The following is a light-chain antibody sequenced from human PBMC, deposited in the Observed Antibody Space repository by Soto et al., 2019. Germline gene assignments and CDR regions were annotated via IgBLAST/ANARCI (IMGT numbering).Light chain of an antibody. Sequence: QSALTQSPSASGSPGQSVTISCTGTSSDVGGYNYVSWYQHHPGKAPKLMIYEVTKRPSGVPDRFSGSKSGNTASLTVSGLQAEDEADYFCSSYAGSNIIVVFGGGTKLTVL. V-gene: IGLV2-8*01. CDR2: EVT. CDR1: SSDVGGYNY. J-gene: IGLJ2*01. CDR3: SSYAGSNIIVV.